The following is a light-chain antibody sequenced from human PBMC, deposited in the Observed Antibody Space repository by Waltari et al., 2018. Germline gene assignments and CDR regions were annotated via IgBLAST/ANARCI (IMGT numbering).Light chain of an antibody. Sequence: TVVTQSPDSLPVSLGERATIHCKSSQSVLHSSNYKNYLAWYQKKPGQPPKLLIFWASTRESGVPDRFSGSGSGTDFTLTISNLQTADVAVYYCQQYYSFPPTFGQGTKVEIK. CDR2: WAS. J-gene: IGKJ1*01. CDR1: QSVLHSSNYKNY. CDR3: QQYYSFPPT. V-gene: IGKV4-1*01.